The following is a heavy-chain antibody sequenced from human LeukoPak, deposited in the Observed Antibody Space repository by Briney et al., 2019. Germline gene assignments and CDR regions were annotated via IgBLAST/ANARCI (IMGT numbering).Heavy chain of an antibody. Sequence: SETLSLTCTVSGGSISSSSYYWGWIRQPPGKGLEWIGSIYYSGSTYYNPSLKSRVTISVDTSKNQFSLKLSSVTAADTAVYYCAREATYYYDSSGYYVDYWGQGTLVTVSS. CDR2: IYYSGST. D-gene: IGHD3-22*01. CDR3: AREATYYYDSSGYYVDY. J-gene: IGHJ4*02. V-gene: IGHV4-39*07. CDR1: GGSISSSSYY.